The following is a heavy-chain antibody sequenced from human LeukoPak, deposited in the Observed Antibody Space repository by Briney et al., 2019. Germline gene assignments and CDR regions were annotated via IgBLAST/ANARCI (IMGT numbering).Heavy chain of an antibody. CDR1: GFTFSSYS. D-gene: IGHD4-11*01. Sequence: EGSLRLSCAASGFTFSSYSMNWVRQAPGKGLEWVSSISSSSSYIYYADSVKGRFTISRDNAKNSLYLQMNSLRAEDTAVYYCARDRRTVTGGFDYWGQGTLVTVSS. CDR3: ARDRRTVTGGFDY. V-gene: IGHV3-21*01. J-gene: IGHJ4*02. CDR2: ISSSSSYI.